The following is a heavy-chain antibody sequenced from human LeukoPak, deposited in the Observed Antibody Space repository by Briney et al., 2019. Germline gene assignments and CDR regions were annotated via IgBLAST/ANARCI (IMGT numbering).Heavy chain of an antibody. CDR2: IIPIFGTA. D-gene: IGHD6-13*01. J-gene: IGHJ6*03. V-gene: IGHV1-69*13. Sequence: ALVKVSCKASGGTFSSYAISWVRQAPGQGLEWMGGIIPIFGTANYAQKFQGRVTITADESTSTAYMELSSLRSEDTAVYYCARHSYSSSWLYYYYYMDVWGKGTTVTVSS. CDR1: GGTFSSYA. CDR3: ARHSYSSSWLYYYYYMDV.